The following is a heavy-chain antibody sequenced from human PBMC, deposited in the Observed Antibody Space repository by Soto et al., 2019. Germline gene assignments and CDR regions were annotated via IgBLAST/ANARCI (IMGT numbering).Heavy chain of an antibody. CDR1: GGSISSYF. J-gene: IGHJ4*02. V-gene: IGHV4-59*01. CDR3: ARDLAAVPRACEY. Sequence: SETLSLTCTVSGGSISSYFYIWVRQPPGKGLEWIGSVYYTGTTDYNPSLKSRVTISVDTSKTQFSLNLRSVTAADTAVYYCARDLAAVPRACEYWGRGTLVSVSS. D-gene: IGHD6-13*01. CDR2: VYYTGTT.